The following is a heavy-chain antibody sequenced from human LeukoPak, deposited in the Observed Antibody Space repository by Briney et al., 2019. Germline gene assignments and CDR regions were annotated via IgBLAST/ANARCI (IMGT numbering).Heavy chain of an antibody. Sequence: GGSLRLSCAASGFTFSSYGMHWVRQAPGKGLEWVAVISYDGSNKYYADSVKGRFTISRDNSKNTLYLQMNSLRAEDTAVYYCAKDPSYGYGLINYWGQGTLVTVSS. CDR1: GFTFSSYG. CDR3: AKDPSYGYGLINY. CDR2: ISYDGSNK. D-gene: IGHD5-18*01. J-gene: IGHJ4*02. V-gene: IGHV3-30*18.